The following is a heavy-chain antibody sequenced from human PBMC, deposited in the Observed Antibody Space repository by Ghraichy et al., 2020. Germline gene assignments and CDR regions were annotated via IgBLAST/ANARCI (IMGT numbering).Heavy chain of an antibody. Sequence: GGSLRLSCAASGFTFSSYSMNWVRQAPGKGLEWVSSISSSSSYIYYADSVKGRFTISRDNAKNSLYLQMNSLRAEDTAVYYCARDPTLYYYDNGSDDYWGQGTLVTVSS. CDR1: GFTFSSYS. V-gene: IGHV3-21*01. J-gene: IGHJ4*02. CDR3: ARDPTLYYYDNGSDDY. D-gene: IGHD3-22*01. CDR2: ISSSSSYI.